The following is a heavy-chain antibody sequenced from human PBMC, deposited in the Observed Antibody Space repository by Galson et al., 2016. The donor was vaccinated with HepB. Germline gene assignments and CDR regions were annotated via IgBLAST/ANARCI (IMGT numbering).Heavy chain of an antibody. CDR3: ARGPGITAAGAGGVEWLDP. Sequence: SVKVSCKASGYTFTSYDFYWVRQATGQGLEWMGWMNPNSGHTGYAQKFQARVTMTRNTSISTAYLELSSLTSEDTAVYYCARGPGITAAGAGGVEWLDPWGQGTLVTVSS. V-gene: IGHV1-8*01. CDR1: GYTFTSYD. CDR2: MNPNSGHT. J-gene: IGHJ5*02. D-gene: IGHD6-13*01.